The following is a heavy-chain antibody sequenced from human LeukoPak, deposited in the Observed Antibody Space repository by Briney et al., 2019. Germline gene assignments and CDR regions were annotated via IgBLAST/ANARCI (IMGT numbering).Heavy chain of an antibody. V-gene: IGHV4-39*01. CDR1: GGSISGSNYY. CDR3: ARLSPYYDILTGYAIPSCYYYYYMDV. J-gene: IGHJ6*03. D-gene: IGHD3-9*01. Sequence: SETLSLTCTVSGGSISGSNYYWGWIRQPPGNGLEWIGTIDYSGSTYYNPSHKSRVTISVDTSKNQFSLKLSSVTAADTAVYYCARLSPYYDILTGYAIPSCYYYYYMDVWGKGTAVTVSS. CDR2: IDYSGST.